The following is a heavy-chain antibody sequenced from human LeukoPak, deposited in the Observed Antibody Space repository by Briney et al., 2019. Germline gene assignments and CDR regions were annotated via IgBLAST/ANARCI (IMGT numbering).Heavy chain of an antibody. Sequence: GESLKISCKGSGYSFTSHWIGWVRQMPGKGLEWMGIIYPGDSDTRYSPSFQGQVTISADKSISTAYLQWSSLKASDTAMYYCARHTDDSSGYYSTDYWGQGTLVTVSS. CDR1: GYSFTSHW. V-gene: IGHV5-51*01. D-gene: IGHD3-22*01. CDR2: IYPGDSDT. CDR3: ARHTDDSSGYYSTDY. J-gene: IGHJ4*02.